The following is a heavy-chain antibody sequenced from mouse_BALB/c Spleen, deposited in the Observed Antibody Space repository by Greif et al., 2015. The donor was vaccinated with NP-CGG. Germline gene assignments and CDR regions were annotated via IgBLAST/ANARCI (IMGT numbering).Heavy chain of an antibody. Sequence: QGQLQQSGAELVKPGASVKMSCKASGYTFTSYWMHWVKQRPGQGLEWIGVIDPSDSYTSYNQKFKGKATLTVDTSSSSGSMQLCSLTPQPSAVYFCSDYYRHFWRQCITLTVSS. V-gene: IGHV1S127*01. CDR1: GYTFTSYW. D-gene: IGHD1-1*01. J-gene: IGHJ2*01. CDR3: SDYYRHF. CDR2: IDPSDSYT.